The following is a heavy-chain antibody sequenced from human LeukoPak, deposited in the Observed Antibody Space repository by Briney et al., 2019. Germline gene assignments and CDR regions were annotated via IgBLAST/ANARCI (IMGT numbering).Heavy chain of an antibody. J-gene: IGHJ6*03. D-gene: IGHD4-17*01. V-gene: IGHV4-4*07. Sequence: PSETLSLTCTVSGGSISSYYWSWIRQPAGKGLEWIGRIYTSGSTNYNPSLKSRVTMSVDTSKNQFSLKLSSVTAADTAVYYCARTYGDYVWSYYYYYMDVWGKGTTVTISS. CDR2: IYTSGST. CDR1: GGSISSYY. CDR3: ARTYGDYVWSYYYYYMDV.